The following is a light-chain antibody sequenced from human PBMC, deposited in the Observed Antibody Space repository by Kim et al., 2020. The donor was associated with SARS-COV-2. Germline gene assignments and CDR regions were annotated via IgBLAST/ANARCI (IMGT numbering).Light chain of an antibody. J-gene: IGKJ1*01. CDR1: QSVSSNY. CDR3: QQYGSSGT. CDR2: GVS. V-gene: IGKV3-20*01. Sequence: EIALTQSPGTLSLSPGERATLSCRASQSVSSNYLAWYQQKPGQAPRLLIYGVSSRATGIPDRFSGSGSGTDFTLTISRLEPEDFAVYYCQQYGSSGTFGQGTKVDIK.